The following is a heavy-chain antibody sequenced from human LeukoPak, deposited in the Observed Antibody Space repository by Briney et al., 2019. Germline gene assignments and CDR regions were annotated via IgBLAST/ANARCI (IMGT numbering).Heavy chain of an antibody. CDR3: ARQTYYYDSSGPPLDY. CDR2: FDPEDGET. Sequence: ASVKVSCKVSGYTLTELSMHWVRQAPGKGLEWMGGFDPEDGETIYAQKFQGRVTMTEDTSTDTAYMELSSLRSDDTAVYYCARQTYYYDSSGPPLDYWGQGTLVTVSS. V-gene: IGHV1-24*01. CDR1: GYTLTELS. D-gene: IGHD3-22*01. J-gene: IGHJ4*02.